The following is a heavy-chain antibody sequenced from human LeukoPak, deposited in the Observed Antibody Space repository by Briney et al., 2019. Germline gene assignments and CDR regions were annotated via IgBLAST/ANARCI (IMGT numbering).Heavy chain of an antibody. J-gene: IGHJ4*02. D-gene: IGHD2-2*01. CDR1: GGSISSTSYD. CDR3: ARLVVPAAMGHGLDY. V-gene: IGHV4-39*01. Sequence: PSETLSLTCIVSGGSISSTSYDWGWIREPGGKGREWIGTIYYSGTTYYNSARKSRFTICVEKAKNEFSLKLSSVTAADTAVYYCARLVVPAAMGHGLDYWGQGTMVTVSS. CDR2: IYYSGTT.